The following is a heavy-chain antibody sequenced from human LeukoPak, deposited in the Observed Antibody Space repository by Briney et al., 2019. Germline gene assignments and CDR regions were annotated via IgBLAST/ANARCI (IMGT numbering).Heavy chain of an antibody. V-gene: IGHV3-48*01. Sequence: GGSLRLSCAASGFTFSNYNMNWVRQAPGKGLQWVSYISSSSSTIYYADSVKDRFTISRGNAKNALYLQMKSLRAEDTAVYYCATESGSYSGTCFDYWGQGTLVTVSS. CDR2: ISSSSSTI. CDR3: ATESGSYSGTCFDY. D-gene: IGHD1-26*01. CDR1: GFTFSNYN. J-gene: IGHJ4*02.